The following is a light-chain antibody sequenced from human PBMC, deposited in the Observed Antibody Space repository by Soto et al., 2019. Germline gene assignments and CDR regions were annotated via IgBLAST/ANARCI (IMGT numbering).Light chain of an antibody. CDR3: QQYGRSPTT. V-gene: IGKV3-20*01. CDR1: QSVSSSY. CDR2: SAS. J-gene: IGKJ1*01. Sequence: EIVLTQSPGTLSLSPGERATLSCRASQSVSSSYLAWYQQKPGQAPRFLIYSASSRATGIPDRFSGSGSGTDFTLTISRLEPEDFAVDYCQQYGRSPTTFGQGTKVEIK.